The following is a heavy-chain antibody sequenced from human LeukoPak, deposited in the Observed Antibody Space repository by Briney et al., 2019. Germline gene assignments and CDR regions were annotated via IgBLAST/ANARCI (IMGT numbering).Heavy chain of an antibody. CDR2: IKSKTDGGAT. V-gene: IGHV3-15*01. CDR1: GFTFNYAW. CDR3: ARDSRPISWWFDP. Sequence: GGSLRLSCAASGFTFNYAWMSWVRRAPGEGLEWVGHIKSKTDGGATDYAAPVKGRFTISRDDSQNTLLLQMNSLKTEDTAVYYRARDSRPISWWFDPWGQGTLVTVS. D-gene: IGHD2-21*01. J-gene: IGHJ5*02.